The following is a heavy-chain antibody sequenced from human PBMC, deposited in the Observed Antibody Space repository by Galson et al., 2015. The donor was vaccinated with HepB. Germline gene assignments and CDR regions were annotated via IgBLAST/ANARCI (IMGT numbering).Heavy chain of an antibody. Sequence: SLRLSCAASGFTFSDHYMDWVRQAPGKGLEWVGRTRNKANSYTTEYAASVKGRFTISRDDSKNSLYLQMNSLKTEDTAVYYCAREAVAGLILTWNYFDYWGQGTLVTVSS. CDR1: GFTFSDHY. CDR2: TRNKANSYTT. J-gene: IGHJ4*02. CDR3: AREAVAGLILTWNYFDY. V-gene: IGHV3-72*01. D-gene: IGHD6-19*01.